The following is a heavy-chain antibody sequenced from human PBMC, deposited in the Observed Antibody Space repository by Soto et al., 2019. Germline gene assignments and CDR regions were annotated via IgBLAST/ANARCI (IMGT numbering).Heavy chain of an antibody. CDR1: GFTVTNNY. CDR2: IDIGGNT. CDR3: ARGRGSTGYLGREHYFDY. Sequence: QVVESGGGLFQPGGSLRLSCAASGFTVTNNYMNWVRQAPGKGLEWVSIIDIGGNTYYADSVKGRFTISRDSSRNTLYLHMDSLRAEDTAVYYCARGRGSTGYLGREHYFDYWGQGTLVTVSP. V-gene: IGHV3-66*01. D-gene: IGHD2-2*01. J-gene: IGHJ4*02.